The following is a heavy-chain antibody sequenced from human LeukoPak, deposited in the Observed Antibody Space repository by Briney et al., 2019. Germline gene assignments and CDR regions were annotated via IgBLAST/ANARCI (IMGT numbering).Heavy chain of an antibody. J-gene: IGHJ4*02. CDR1: GYIFTGYY. V-gene: IGHV1-2*02. CDR3: ATNKDRNGYNSAFDY. Sequence: ASVKVSCKASGYIFTGYYIHWVRQAPGQWLEWMGWIKPNSGGTSSAQKFQGRVTMTRDTSISTAYMELSSLRSDDTAVYYCATNKDRNGYNSAFDYWGQGTLVTVSS. CDR2: IKPNSGGT. D-gene: IGHD5-24*01.